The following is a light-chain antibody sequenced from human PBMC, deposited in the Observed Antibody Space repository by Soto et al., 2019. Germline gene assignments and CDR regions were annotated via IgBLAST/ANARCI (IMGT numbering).Light chain of an antibody. V-gene: IGLV2-14*01. CDR2: EVT. Sequence: QSVLTQPASVSVSPGQWITISCTGTSSDVGGYNSVSWYQQHPGKAPKLVIYEVTNRPSGISNRFSGSKSGNTASLTISGLQAEEEADHYCSSYTSSSTRVFGTGTKVTVL. CDR3: SSYTSSSTRV. J-gene: IGLJ1*01. CDR1: SSDVGGYNS.